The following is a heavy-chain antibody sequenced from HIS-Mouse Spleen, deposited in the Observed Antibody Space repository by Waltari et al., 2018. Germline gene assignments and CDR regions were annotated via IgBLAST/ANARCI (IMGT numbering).Heavy chain of an antibody. V-gene: IGHV3-23*01. CDR1: GFTFSSYA. J-gene: IGHJ3*02. Sequence: EVQLLESGGGLVQPGGSLRLSCAASGFTFSSYAMSWVRQAPGKGLEWVSAISGSGGSTYYADSVKGRFTISRDNSKNALYLQMNSLRAEDTAVYYCAKVRPHIEAARDAFDIWGQGTMVTVSS. CDR3: AKVRPHIEAARDAFDI. CDR2: ISGSGGST. D-gene: IGHD6-13*01.